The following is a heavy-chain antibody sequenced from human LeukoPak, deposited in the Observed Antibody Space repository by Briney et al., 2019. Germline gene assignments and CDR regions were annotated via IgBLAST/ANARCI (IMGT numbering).Heavy chain of an antibody. CDR1: GYTFTGYY. CDR3: ARERSRSGSYYGIGY. D-gene: IGHD1-26*01. CDR2: INPNSGGT. J-gene: IGHJ4*02. V-gene: IGHV1-2*02. Sequence: GASVKVSCKASGYTFTGYYMHWVRQAPGQGLEWMGWINPNSGGTNYAQKFQGRVTMTRDTSISTAYMELSRLRSDDTAVYYCARERSRSGSYYGIGYWGQGTLVTVSS.